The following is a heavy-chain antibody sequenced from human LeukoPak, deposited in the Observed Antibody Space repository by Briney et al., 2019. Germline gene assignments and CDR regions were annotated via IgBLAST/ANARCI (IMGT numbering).Heavy chain of an antibody. D-gene: IGHD3-9*01. Sequence: ESGPTLVKPTQTLTLTWTFSGFSLSTSGVRVGWIRQPPGKALEWLALLHSDDDKRYSPSLKSRLTITKDTSKNQVVLTLTNMDPVDTATYYCAHRRVRYFDWLPYPWGQGTLVTVSS. V-gene: IGHV2-5*02. CDR3: AHRRVRYFDWLPYP. CDR1: GFSLSTSGVR. CDR2: LHSDDDK. J-gene: IGHJ5*02.